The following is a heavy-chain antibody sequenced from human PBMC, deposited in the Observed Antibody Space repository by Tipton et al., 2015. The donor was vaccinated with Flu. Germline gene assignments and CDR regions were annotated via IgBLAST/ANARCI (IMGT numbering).Heavy chain of an antibody. D-gene: IGHD4-11*01. Sequence: TLSLTCIVSGDSIRSDYFWGWVRQPPGKGLEWTGQISRGGATYYNSSLQSRATISLDSSRNRFSLKVASVTAADTAVYYCARRDYSNYVSEPKNWFDPWGQGALVTVSS. CDR1: GDSIRSDYF. CDR2: ISRGGAT. J-gene: IGHJ5*02. CDR3: ARRDYSNYVSEPKNWFDP. V-gene: IGHV4-38-2*02.